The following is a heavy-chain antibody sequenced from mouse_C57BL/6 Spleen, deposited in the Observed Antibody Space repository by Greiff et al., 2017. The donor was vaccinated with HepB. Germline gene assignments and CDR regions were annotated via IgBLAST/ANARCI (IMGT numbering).Heavy chain of an antibody. CDR1: GFSLTSYG. D-gene: IGHD1-1*01. Sequence: QVQLQQSGPGLVAPSQSLSITCTVSGFSLTSYGVSWVRQPPGKGLEWLGVIWGDGSTNYHSALISRLSISKDNSKSQAFLKLNSLQTDDTAAYYCAASTVVATGFDYWGQGTTLTVSS. J-gene: IGHJ2*01. V-gene: IGHV2-3*01. CDR3: AASTVVATGFDY. CDR2: IWGDGST.